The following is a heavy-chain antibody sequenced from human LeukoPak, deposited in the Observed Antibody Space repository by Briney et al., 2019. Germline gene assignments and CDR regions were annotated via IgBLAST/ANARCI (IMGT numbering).Heavy chain of an antibody. D-gene: IGHD2/OR15-2a*01. J-gene: IGHJ6*02. CDR1: GFTFSSYA. Sequence: QPGGSLRLSCAASGFTFSSYAMHWVRQAPGKGLEWVAVISYDGSNKYYADSVKGRFTISRDNSKNTLYLQMNSLRAEDTAVYYCAREESVDYYYYGMDVWGQGTTVTVSS. CDR3: AREESVDYYYYGMDV. CDR2: ISYDGSNK. V-gene: IGHV3-30-3*01.